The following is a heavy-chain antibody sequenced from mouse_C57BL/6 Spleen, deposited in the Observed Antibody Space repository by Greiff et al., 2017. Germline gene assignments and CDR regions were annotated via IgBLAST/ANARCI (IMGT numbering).Heavy chain of an antibody. J-gene: IGHJ1*03. CDR3: ARMDDYDPYWYFDV. CDR2: IYPGSGST. D-gene: IGHD2-4*01. CDR1: GYTFTSYW. Sequence: QVQLQQPGAELVKPGASVKMSCKASGYTFTSYWITWVKQRPGQGLEWIGDIYPGSGSTNYNEKFKSKATLTVDTSSSTAYMQLSSLTSEDSAVYYCARMDDYDPYWYFDVWGTGTTVTVSS. V-gene: IGHV1-55*01.